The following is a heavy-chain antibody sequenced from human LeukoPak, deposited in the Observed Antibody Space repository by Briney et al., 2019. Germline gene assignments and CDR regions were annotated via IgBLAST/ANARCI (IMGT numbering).Heavy chain of an antibody. CDR1: GYTFTSFG. Sequence: VASVKVSCKASGYTFTSFGISWVRQAPGQGLEWMGWISAYNGNTNYAQKLQGRVTMTTDTSTSTAYMELRSLRSDDTAVYYCAGTYYDFWSGYYNWFDPWGQGTLVTVSS. V-gene: IGHV1-18*01. CDR3: AGTYYDFWSGYYNWFDP. CDR2: ISAYNGNT. J-gene: IGHJ5*02. D-gene: IGHD3-3*01.